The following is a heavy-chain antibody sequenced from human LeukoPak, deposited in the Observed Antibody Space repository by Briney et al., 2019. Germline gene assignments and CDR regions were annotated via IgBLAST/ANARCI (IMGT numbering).Heavy chain of an antibody. D-gene: IGHD3-3*01. CDR1: GFTFSSYA. CDR2: ISGSGGST. CDR3: AKNGLRFLEWLSSFDY. J-gene: IGHJ4*02. Sequence: GGSLRLSCAASGFTFSSYAMSWVRQAPGKGLEWVSAISGSGGSTYYADSVKGRFTISRDNSKNTLYLQMNSLRAEDTAVYYCAKNGLRFLEWLSSFDYWDQGTLVTVSS. V-gene: IGHV3-23*01.